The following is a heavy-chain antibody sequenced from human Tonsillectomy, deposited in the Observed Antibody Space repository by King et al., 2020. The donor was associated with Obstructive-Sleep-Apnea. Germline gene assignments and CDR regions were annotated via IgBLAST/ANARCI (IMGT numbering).Heavy chain of an antibody. CDR3: AREGIIFGSGSYYNSPINWFDP. CDR1: GGSISSNSYY. V-gene: IGHV4-39*07. J-gene: IGHJ5*02. Sequence: LQLQESGPGLVKPSETLSLPCTVSGGSISSNSYYWGWIRQPPGKGLEWIGTIYYSGSTYYTSSLKSRVTISLDTSKNQFSLKLSPVTAAEPAVYYCAREGIIFGSGSYYNSPINWFDPWGQGTLVTVSS. D-gene: IGHD3-10*01. CDR2: IYYSGST.